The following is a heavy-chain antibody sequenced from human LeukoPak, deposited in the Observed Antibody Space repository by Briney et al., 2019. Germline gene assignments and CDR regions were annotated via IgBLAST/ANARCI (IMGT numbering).Heavy chain of an antibody. CDR1: GASINSHY. D-gene: IGHD2-15*01. CDR2: IYISGST. CDR3: ARALNPLPGTYYFDY. J-gene: IGHJ4*02. V-gene: IGHV4-4*07. Sequence: SETLSLTCTVSGASINSHYWSWIRQPAGKGLEWIGRIYISGSTNYNSSLQSRVTMSVDTSKNQFSLKLTSVTAADTAVYYCARALNPLPGTYYFDYWGQGTLVAVSS.